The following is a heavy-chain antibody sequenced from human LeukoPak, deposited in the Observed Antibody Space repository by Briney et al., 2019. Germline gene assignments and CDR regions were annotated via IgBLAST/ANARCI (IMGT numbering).Heavy chain of an antibody. CDR3: ARHSSEYGDYVFVY. CDR1: GGSISSSSYY. D-gene: IGHD4-17*01. J-gene: IGHJ4*02. CDR2: VYYSGST. Sequence: PSETLPLTCTVSGGSISSSSYYWGWIRQPPGKELEWIGSVYYSGSTYYNPSLKSRLTISVDASSNHFSLKLSSVTAADTAVYYCARHSSEYGDYVFVYWGQETLLTVSS. V-gene: IGHV4-39*01.